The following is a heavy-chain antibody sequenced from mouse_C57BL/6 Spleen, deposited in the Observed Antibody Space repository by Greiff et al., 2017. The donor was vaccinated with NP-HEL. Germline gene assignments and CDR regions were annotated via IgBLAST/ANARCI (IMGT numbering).Heavy chain of an antibody. CDR1: GFTFSSYA. CDR2: ISSGGDYI. D-gene: IGHD2-4*01. Sequence: EVKVVESGEGLVKPGGSLKLSCAASGFTFSSYAMSWVRLTPEKRLEWVAYISSGGDYIYYADTVKGRFTISRDNARNTLYLQMSSLKSEDTAMYYCTRDEAQGYDYDGYYFDYWGQGTTLTVSS. V-gene: IGHV5-9-1*02. J-gene: IGHJ2*01. CDR3: TRDEAQGYDYDGYYFDY.